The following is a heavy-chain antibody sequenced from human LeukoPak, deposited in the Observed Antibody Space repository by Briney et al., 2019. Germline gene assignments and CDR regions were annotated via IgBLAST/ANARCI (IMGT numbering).Heavy chain of an antibody. CDR1: GFTFNNYA. D-gene: IGHD6-19*01. CDR3: TKDAGYSSGREFDS. J-gene: IGHJ4*02. Sequence: GGSLRLSCAASGFTFNNYALTGVRQAPGQGLEWVSTISGDGRSTYYADSVKGRFTISRDNSKNTLFLQMNSLRAENTAVYYCTKDAGYSSGREFDSWGQGTLVIVSS. CDR2: ISGDGRST. V-gene: IGHV3-23*01.